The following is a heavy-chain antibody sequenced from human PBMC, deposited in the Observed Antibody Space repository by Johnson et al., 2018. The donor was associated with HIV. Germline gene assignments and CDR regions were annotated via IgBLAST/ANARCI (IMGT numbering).Heavy chain of an antibody. V-gene: IGHV3-7*04. CDR2: IKQDGSEK. CDR1: GFTFGNYW. D-gene: IGHD5-24*01. Sequence: VQLVESGGGLVEPGGSLRLSCAASGFTFGNYWMSWVRQAPGKGLEWVANIKQDGSEKYYVGSVKGRFTISRDNAKNSLYLQMNSLRAGDTAVYFCARRDPWVENGAFDIWGQGTMVTVSS. CDR3: ARRDPWVENGAFDI. J-gene: IGHJ3*02.